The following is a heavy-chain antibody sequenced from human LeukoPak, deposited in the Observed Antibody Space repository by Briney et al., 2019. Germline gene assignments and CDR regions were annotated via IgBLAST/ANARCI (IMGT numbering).Heavy chain of an antibody. CDR3: AKSALGEIDYYGMDV. D-gene: IGHD3-16*01. V-gene: IGHV3-30*18. CDR2: ISYDGSNK. CDR1: GFTFSSYG. Sequence: GGSLRLSCAASGFTFSSYGMHWVRQAPGKGLEWMAVISYDGSNKFYADSVKGRFTISRDNSKNTLFLQMNSLRAEDTAVYYCAKSALGEIDYYGMDVRGQGTTVSVSS. J-gene: IGHJ6*02.